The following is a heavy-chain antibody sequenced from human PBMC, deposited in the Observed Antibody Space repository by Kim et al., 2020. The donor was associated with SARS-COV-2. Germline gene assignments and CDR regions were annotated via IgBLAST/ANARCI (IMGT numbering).Heavy chain of an antibody. D-gene: IGHD6-19*01. CDR1: GYTFTGYY. CDR3: ARDGMYSSGWYEGYYWFDP. Sequence: ASVKVSCKASGYTFTGYYMHWVRQAPGQGLEWMGWINPNSGGTNYAQKFQGRVTMTRDTSISTAYMELSRLRSDDTAVYYCARDGMYSSGWYEGYYWFDPWGQGTLVTVSS. V-gene: IGHV1-2*02. CDR2: INPNSGGT. J-gene: IGHJ5*02.